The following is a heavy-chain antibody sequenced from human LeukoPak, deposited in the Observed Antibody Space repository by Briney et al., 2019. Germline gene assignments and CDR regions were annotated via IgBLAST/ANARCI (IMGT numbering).Heavy chain of an antibody. CDR1: GYSFTSYW. D-gene: IGHD5-18*01. Sequence: GESLKISCKGSGYSFTSYWIGWVRQMPGKGLEWMGIIYPGDSDTRYSPSFQGQVTISADKSTSTAYLQWSSLKASDTAMYYCARRDTAMVFAFDIWGQGTMVTVSS. V-gene: IGHV5-51*01. J-gene: IGHJ3*02. CDR2: IYPGDSDT. CDR3: ARRDTAMVFAFDI.